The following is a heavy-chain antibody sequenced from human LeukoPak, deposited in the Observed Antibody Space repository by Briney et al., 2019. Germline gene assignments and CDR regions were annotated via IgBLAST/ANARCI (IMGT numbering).Heavy chain of an antibody. Sequence: GGSLRLSCAASGFTFSSYSMNWVRQAPGTGLEWVSSISSSSSYIYYADSVKGRFTISRDNAKNSLYLQMNSLRAEDTAVYYCARDPAGWLQDYYYYMDVWGKGTTVTVSS. V-gene: IGHV3-21*01. J-gene: IGHJ6*03. CDR1: GFTFSSYS. CDR2: ISSSSSYI. D-gene: IGHD5-24*01. CDR3: ARDPAGWLQDYYYYMDV.